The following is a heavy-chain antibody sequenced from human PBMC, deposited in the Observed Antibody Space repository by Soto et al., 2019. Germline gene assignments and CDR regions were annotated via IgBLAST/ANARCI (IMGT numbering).Heavy chain of an antibody. J-gene: IGHJ6*02. CDR1: GYIFIDYY. V-gene: IGHV1-2*04. Sequence: QVQLVQSGAEVKKPGASVKVSCKASGYIFIDYYIHWVRQAPGQGLEWMGWINPDTGDTNYAQKFQGWVTVTRDTSISTSYMEVSRLKSDDTAVYYCARVPYTSSTYFYYGMDAWGRGTTVTVSS. CDR3: ARVPYTSSTYFYYGMDA. D-gene: IGHD6-6*01. CDR2: INPDTGDT.